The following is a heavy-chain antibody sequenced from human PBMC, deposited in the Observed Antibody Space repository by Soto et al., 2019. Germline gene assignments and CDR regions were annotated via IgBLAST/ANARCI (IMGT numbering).Heavy chain of an antibody. Sequence: SETLSLTCAVSGDSITSNHWNWIRQPPGRGLEWIGYIYNSGTTKYNPSLKSRVIISVDTSKNQLSLKLSSVTAADTAVYYCARVSMSTVSWGFDPWGQGTLVTVS. J-gene: IGHJ5*02. CDR2: IYNSGTT. D-gene: IGHD4-4*01. V-gene: IGHV4-59*01. CDR1: GDSITSNH. CDR3: ARVSMSTVSWGFDP.